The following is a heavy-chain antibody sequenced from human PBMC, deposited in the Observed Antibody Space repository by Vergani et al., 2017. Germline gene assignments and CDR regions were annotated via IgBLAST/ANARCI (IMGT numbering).Heavy chain of an antibody. D-gene: IGHD4-11*01. CDR1: GFTFSAYS. V-gene: IGHV3-48*01. CDR2: IGVSDNSI. CDR3: VRDPDYSTFDS. J-gene: IGHJ4*02. Sequence: DVRLVESGGGVVQPGGSLRISCAASGFTFSAYSMNWVRQTPGKGLEWISYIGVSDNSIYYADSVMGRFAISRDNARNLLFLQMNSLRADDSALYFCVRDPDYSTFDSWGEGTLITV.